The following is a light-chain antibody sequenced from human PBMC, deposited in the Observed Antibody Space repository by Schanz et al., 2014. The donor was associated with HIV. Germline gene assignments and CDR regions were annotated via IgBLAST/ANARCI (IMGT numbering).Light chain of an antibody. V-gene: IGKV3D-20*01. J-gene: IGKJ1*01. CDR3: QQYGGSPT. CDR1: QYVSGNF. Sequence: EIVLTQSPATLSLSPGERATLSCGASQYVSGNFVAWYQQKPALAPRLLIYDTSTRAAGIPDRFSGSGSGSAFTLIISRLEPADMAVYYCQQYGGSPTFGQGTKVEIK. CDR2: DTS.